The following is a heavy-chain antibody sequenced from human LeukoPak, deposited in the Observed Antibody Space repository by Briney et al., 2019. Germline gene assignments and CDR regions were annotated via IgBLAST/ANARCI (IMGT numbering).Heavy chain of an antibody. Sequence: GGSLRLSCAASGFTFSSYAMSWVRQAPGKGLEWVSAISGSGGSTYYADSVKGRFTISRDNSKNTLHLQMNSLRAEDTAVYYCAKARHDSSSWSFDYWGQGTLVTVSS. V-gene: IGHV3-23*01. J-gene: IGHJ4*02. CDR1: GFTFSSYA. D-gene: IGHD6-13*01. CDR2: ISGSGGST. CDR3: AKARHDSSSWSFDY.